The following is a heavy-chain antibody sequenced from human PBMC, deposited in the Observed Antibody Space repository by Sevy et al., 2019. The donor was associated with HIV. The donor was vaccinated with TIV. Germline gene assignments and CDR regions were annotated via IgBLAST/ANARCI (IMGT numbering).Heavy chain of an antibody. V-gene: IGHV3-49*04. CDR2: LKSDVYGGTV. Sequence: GGSLRLSCTASGFTFGDYCMSWVRQAPGKGLEWVAFLKSDVYGGTVDHAASVRGRFVISRDDSETIAYLLMNDLKTEDTGVYYCTRWKAAQSIFDYWGQGALVTVSS. J-gene: IGHJ4*02. D-gene: IGHD6-13*01. CDR1: GFTFGDYC. CDR3: TRWKAAQSIFDY.